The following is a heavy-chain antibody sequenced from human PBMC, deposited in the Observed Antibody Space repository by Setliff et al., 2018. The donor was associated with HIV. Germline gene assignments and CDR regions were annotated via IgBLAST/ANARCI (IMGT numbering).Heavy chain of an antibody. J-gene: IGHJ6*02. D-gene: IGHD3-10*01. V-gene: IGHV3-7*01. CDR2: IGQDGSEK. CDR3: ARKLRPGHGVDV. Sequence: PGGSLRLSCAASGFSFSRYWMSWVRQAPGKGLEWVANIGQDGSEKNYVDSVKGRFTISRDNAKNSMDLQMNSLRAEDTAIYYCARKLRPGHGVDVWGQGTTVTVSS. CDR1: GFSFSRYW.